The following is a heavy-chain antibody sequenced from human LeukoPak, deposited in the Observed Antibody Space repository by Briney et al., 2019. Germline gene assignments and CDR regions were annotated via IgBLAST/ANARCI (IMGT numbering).Heavy chain of an antibody. Sequence: ASVKVSCKASGYTFTSYATNWVRQAPGQGLEWMGWINTNTGNPTYAQGFTGRFVFSLDTSVSTAYLQISSLKAEDTAVYYCARDCDNHRVVAATLGIDPWGQGTLVTVSS. D-gene: IGHD2-15*01. CDR3: ARDCDNHRVVAATLGIDP. J-gene: IGHJ5*02. CDR2: INTNTGNP. CDR1: GYTFTSYA. V-gene: IGHV7-4-1*02.